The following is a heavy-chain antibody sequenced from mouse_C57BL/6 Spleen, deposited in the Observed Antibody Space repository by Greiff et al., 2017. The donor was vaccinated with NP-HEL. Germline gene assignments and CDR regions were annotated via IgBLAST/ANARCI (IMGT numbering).Heavy chain of an antibody. Sequence: EVKLVESGGGLVQPGGSLKLSCAASGFTFSDYYMYWVRQTPEKRLEWVAYISNGGGSTYYPDTVKGRFTISRDNAKNTLYLQMSRLKSEDTAMYYCARHYYDYDEEGYFDVWGTGTTVTVSS. D-gene: IGHD2-4*01. CDR3: ARHYYDYDEEGYFDV. CDR1: GFTFSDYY. J-gene: IGHJ1*03. V-gene: IGHV5-12*01. CDR2: ISNGGGST.